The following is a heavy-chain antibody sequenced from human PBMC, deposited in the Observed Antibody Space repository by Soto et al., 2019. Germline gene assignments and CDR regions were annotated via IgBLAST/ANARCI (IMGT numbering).Heavy chain of an antibody. CDR3: ARDDYTGYYGMDV. Sequence: SETLSLTCTVSGGSISSGGYYWSWLRQHPGKGLEWIGYIYYSGSTYYNPSLKSRVTISVDTSKNQFSLKLSSVTAADTAVYYCARDDYTGYYGMDVWGQGTTVTVSS. CDR1: GGSISSGGYY. J-gene: IGHJ6*02. D-gene: IGHD4-4*01. CDR2: IYYSGST. V-gene: IGHV4-31*03.